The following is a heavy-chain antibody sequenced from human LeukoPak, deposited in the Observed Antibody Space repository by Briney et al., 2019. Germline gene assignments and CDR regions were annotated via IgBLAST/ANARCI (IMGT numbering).Heavy chain of an antibody. D-gene: IGHD6-19*01. J-gene: IGHJ4*02. CDR2: ISGRDGST. CDR3: ARVGRSSGWYYFDY. V-gene: IGHV3-23*01. Sequence: GGSLRLSCAASGFTFSSYAMSWVRQAPGKGLEWVSTISGRDGSTYYADSVKGRFTISRDNAKNSLYLQMNSLRAEDTAVYYCARVGRSSGWYYFDYWGQGTLVTVSS. CDR1: GFTFSSYA.